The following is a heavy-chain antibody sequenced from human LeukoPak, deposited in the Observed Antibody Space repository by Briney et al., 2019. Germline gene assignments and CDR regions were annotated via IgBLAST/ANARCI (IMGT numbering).Heavy chain of an antibody. CDR3: ARVGSGSSSWEDYYFDY. CDR1: GGSISSSSYY. J-gene: IGHJ4*02. CDR2: IYYSGST. V-gene: IGHV4-39*07. D-gene: IGHD6-13*01. Sequence: PSETLSLTCTVSGGSISSSSYYWGWIRQPPGKGLEWIGNIYYSGSTYYNPSLKSRVTISVDTSKNQFSLKLSSVTAADTAVYYCARVGSGSSSWEDYYFDYWGQGTLVTVSS.